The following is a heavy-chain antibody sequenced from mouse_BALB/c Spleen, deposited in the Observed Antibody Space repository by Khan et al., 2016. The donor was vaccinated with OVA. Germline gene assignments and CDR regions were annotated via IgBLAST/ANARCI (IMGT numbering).Heavy chain of an antibody. D-gene: IGHD1-1*02. CDR3: ARLAYYYNSEGFAY. V-gene: IGHV5-6*01. CDR1: GFTFSTYG. J-gene: IGHJ3*01. Sequence: EVMLVESGGDLVKTGGSLKLSCAASGFTFSTYGMSWVRQTPDKRLEWVATISSGGHYTYYIDSVKGRFTISRDNAQNILYLQMTSRRSEDTAMYYCARLAYYYNSEGFAYWGQGTLVTVSA. CDR2: ISSGGHYT.